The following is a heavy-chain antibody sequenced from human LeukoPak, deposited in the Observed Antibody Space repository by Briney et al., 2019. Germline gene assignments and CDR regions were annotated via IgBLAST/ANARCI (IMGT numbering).Heavy chain of an antibody. Sequence: SGTLSLTCAVSGGSISGSNYYWGWIRQAPGKGLEWIGSIYYSGITHYNPSLKSRVTISVDMSTNHFSLRLSSVTAADTAVYYCARDGWESGDYWGQGTLVTVSS. J-gene: IGHJ4*02. CDR3: ARDGWESGDY. D-gene: IGHD1-26*01. CDR1: GGSISGSNYY. CDR2: IYYSGIT. V-gene: IGHV4-39*07.